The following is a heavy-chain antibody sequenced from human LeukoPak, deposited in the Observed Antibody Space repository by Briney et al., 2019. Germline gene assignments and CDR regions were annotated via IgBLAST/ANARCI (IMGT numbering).Heavy chain of an antibody. Sequence: GGSLRLSCAASGFTFSSYAMSWVRQAPGKGLEWVSAISGSGGSTYYADSVKGRFTISRDNSKNTLYLQMNSLRAEDTAVYYCAKDPFGLGWEQPRTTDAFDIWGQGTMVTVSS. V-gene: IGHV3-23*01. CDR2: ISGSGGST. J-gene: IGHJ3*02. CDR1: GFTFSSYA. CDR3: AKDPFGLGWEQPRTTDAFDI. D-gene: IGHD1-26*01.